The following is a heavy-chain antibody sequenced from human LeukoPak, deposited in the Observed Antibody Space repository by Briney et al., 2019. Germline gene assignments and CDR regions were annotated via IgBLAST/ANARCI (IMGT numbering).Heavy chain of an antibody. V-gene: IGHV3-30-3*01. Sequence: GGSLRLSCAASGFTFRSYGMHWVRQAPGKGLEWVAVISYDGSNLDYADSVKGRFTISRDNSKNTLYLQMNSLRAEDTAVYYCARDGEGVLGFDYWGQGTLVTVSS. D-gene: IGHD2-8*02. CDR2: ISYDGSNL. CDR1: GFTFRSYG. J-gene: IGHJ4*02. CDR3: ARDGEGVLGFDY.